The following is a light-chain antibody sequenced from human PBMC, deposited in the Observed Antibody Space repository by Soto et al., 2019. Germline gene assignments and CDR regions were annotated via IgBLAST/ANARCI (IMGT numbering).Light chain of an antibody. Sequence: EIVMTPSPAPLSVSPGERATLSFRASQSVSSNLAWYQQKPGQAPRLLIYGASTRATGIPARFSGSGSGTEFTLTISSLQSEDFAVYYCQQYNNWPPVTFGQGTKVDIK. CDR2: GAS. CDR3: QQYNNWPPVT. J-gene: IGKJ1*01. V-gene: IGKV3-15*01. CDR1: QSVSSN.